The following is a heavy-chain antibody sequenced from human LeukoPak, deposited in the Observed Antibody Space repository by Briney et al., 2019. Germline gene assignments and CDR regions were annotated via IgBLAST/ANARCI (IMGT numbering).Heavy chain of an antibody. CDR3: ARGLRTAAGLDY. D-gene: IGHD6-13*01. V-gene: IGHV3-7*04. Sequence: GGSVRLSCAVSGFTFSRYWMNWVRQAPGKGLEWLANIKEDGSEKHYVDSVEGRFTVSRDNGENSVFLQMNSLKVEDAAVYYCARGLRTAAGLDYWGQGTLVIASS. CDR1: GFTFSRYW. CDR2: IKEDGSEK. J-gene: IGHJ4*02.